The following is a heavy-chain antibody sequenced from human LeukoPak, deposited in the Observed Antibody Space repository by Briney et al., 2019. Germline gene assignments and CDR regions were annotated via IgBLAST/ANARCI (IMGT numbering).Heavy chain of an antibody. Sequence: GGSLRLSCAVSGFTVSSNYMSWVRQAPGKGLEWVSVIYSGGSTYYADSVKGQFTISRDNSKNTLYLQMNSLRAEDTAVYYCARGGSYYSYYFYGMDVWGQGTTVTVSS. V-gene: IGHV3-53*01. J-gene: IGHJ6*02. CDR2: IYSGGST. D-gene: IGHD1-26*01. CDR3: ARGGSYYSYYFYGMDV. CDR1: GFTVSSNY.